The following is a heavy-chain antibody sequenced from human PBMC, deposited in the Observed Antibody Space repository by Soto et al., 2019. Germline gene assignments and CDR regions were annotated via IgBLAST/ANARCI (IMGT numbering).Heavy chain of an antibody. Sequence: ASVKVSFKAPSDTFTIDYIHLWLQAPVHGLELMGISNPNGGSTGFAQTFQGRITMTTDTSTSTVYMELRSLRSEDTAGYYCATSSGGVFGPIIEGYNWLDHWGQGHMVSVS. CDR2: SNPNGGST. D-gene: IGHD3-16*02. V-gene: IGHV1-46*01. CDR3: ATSSGGVFGPIIEGYNWLDH. J-gene: IGHJ5*02. CDR1: SDTFTIDY.